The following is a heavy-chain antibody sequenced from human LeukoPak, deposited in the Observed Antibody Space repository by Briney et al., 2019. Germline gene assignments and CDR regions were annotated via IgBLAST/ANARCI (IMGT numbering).Heavy chain of an antibody. D-gene: IGHD3-22*01. Sequence: ASVKVSCKASGYTFTSYGISWVRQAPGQGLEWMGWISAYNGNTNYAQKLQGRVTMTTDTSTSTAYMELRSLRSDDTAVYYCARDPYYDSRGYYGPGLDAFDIWGQGTMVTVSS. J-gene: IGHJ3*02. V-gene: IGHV1-18*01. CDR3: ARDPYYDSRGYYGPGLDAFDI. CDR1: GYTFTSYG. CDR2: ISAYNGNT.